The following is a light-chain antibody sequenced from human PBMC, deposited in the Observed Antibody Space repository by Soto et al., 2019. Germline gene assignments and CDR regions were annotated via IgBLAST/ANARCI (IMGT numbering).Light chain of an antibody. Sequence: EIVMTQSPATLSASPGERATLSCRVSQSVSNNLAWYHQKPGQAPRLLIYGASTRATGIPARFSGSGSGTEFTLTISSLQPEDFAVYYCQQYNNWWTFGQGTKVEIK. V-gene: IGKV3-15*01. CDR1: QSVSNN. J-gene: IGKJ1*01. CDR3: QQYNNWWT. CDR2: GAS.